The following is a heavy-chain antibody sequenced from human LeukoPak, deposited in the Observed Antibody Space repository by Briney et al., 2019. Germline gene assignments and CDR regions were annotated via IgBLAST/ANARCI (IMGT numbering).Heavy chain of an antibody. Sequence: SETLSLTCTVSGGSISSSSYYWGWIRQPPGKGLEWIGSIYYSGGTYYNPSLKSRVTISVDTSKNQFSLKLSSVTAADTAVYYCIHDSSGYYYYFDYWGQGTLVTVSS. CDR3: IHDSSGYYYYFDY. CDR1: GGSISSSSYY. CDR2: IYYSGGT. V-gene: IGHV4-39*01. D-gene: IGHD3-22*01. J-gene: IGHJ4*02.